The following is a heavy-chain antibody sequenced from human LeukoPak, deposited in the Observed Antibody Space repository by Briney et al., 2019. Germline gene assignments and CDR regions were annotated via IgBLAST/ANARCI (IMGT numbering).Heavy chain of an antibody. CDR1: GGSISSYY. Sequence: SETLSLTCTVSGGSISSYYWSWIRQPPEKGLEWIGYIYYSGSTNYNPSLKSRVTISVDKTKNQFSLRLSSVTAADTAVYYCARLVGVYSYYGMDVWGQGTTVTVSS. V-gene: IGHV4-59*08. J-gene: IGHJ6*02. CDR3: ARLVGVYSYYGMDV. CDR2: IYYSGST. D-gene: IGHD2-21*01.